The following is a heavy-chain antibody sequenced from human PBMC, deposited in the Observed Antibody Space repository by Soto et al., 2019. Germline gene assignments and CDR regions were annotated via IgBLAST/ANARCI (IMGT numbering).Heavy chain of an antibody. CDR1: GGTFSSYT. J-gene: IGHJ4*02. Sequence: QVQLVQSGAEVKKPGSSVKVSCKASGGTFSSYTISWVRQAPGQGLEWMGRIIPILGIANYAQKFQGRVTITADKSTSTAYMELSSLRSEDTAVYYCARDLAGEMATSPHLDWGQGTLVTVSS. CDR3: ARDLAGEMATSPHLD. D-gene: IGHD5-12*01. V-gene: IGHV1-69*08. CDR2: IIPILGIA.